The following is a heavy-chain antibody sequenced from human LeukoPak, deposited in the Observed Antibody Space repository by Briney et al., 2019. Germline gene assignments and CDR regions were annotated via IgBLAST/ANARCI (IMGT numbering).Heavy chain of an antibody. CDR3: TTLTIVEAGN. Sequence: GGSLRLSCAASGFTFSNAWMNWVRQAPGKGLECIARIKSKADGGTIDYAAPVKGRLTISRADSKNTLYLQMNSLKSEDTAVYYCTTLTIVEAGNWGLGTLVTVSS. V-gene: IGHV3-15*01. D-gene: IGHD6-19*01. J-gene: IGHJ4*02. CDR1: GFTFSNAW. CDR2: IKSKADGGTI.